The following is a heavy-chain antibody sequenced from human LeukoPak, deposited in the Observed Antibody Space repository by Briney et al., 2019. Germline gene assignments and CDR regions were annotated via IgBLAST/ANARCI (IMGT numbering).Heavy chain of an antibody. V-gene: IGHV2-70*11. CDR3: ARFSAGITGTTGGQGFDY. CDR2: IDWDDDK. CDR1: GFSLSTSGMC. Sequence: SGPALVKPAQTLTLTCTFSGFSLSTSGMCVSWIRQPPGKALEWLARIDWDDDKYYSTSLKTRLTISKDTSKNQVVLTMTNMDPVDTATYYCARFSAGITGTTGGQGFDYWGQGTLVTVSS. D-gene: IGHD1-7*01. J-gene: IGHJ4*02.